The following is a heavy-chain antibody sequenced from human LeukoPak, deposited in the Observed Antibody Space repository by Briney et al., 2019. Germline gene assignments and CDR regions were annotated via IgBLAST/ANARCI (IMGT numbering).Heavy chain of an antibody. CDR2: INPNDGST. V-gene: IGHV1-46*01. Sequence: ASVKVSCKASGYTFTRYYMHWVPQAPGQGLEWMGIINPNDGSTNYAQKFQGRVTMTRDTSTSTVYMELSSLRSEDTAMYYYARDHGRVGHSYYSMDFWGQGTTVTVSS. CDR3: ARDHGRVGHSYYSMDF. D-gene: IGHD1-26*01. J-gene: IGHJ6*03. CDR1: GYTFTRYY.